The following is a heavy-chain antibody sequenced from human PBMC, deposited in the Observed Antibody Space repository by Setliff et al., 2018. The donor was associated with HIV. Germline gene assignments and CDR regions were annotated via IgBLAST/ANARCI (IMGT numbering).Heavy chain of an antibody. CDR2: IYYSGST. V-gene: IGHV4-39*07. Sequence: SETLSLTCTVSGGSISSSSYYWGWIRQPPGKGLEWIGSIYYSGSTYYNPSLKSRVTISVDTSKNQFSLKLSSVTAADTAVYYCARAVQLGDFDYWGQGTLVT. CDR3: ARAVQLGDFDY. CDR1: GGSISSSSYY. J-gene: IGHJ4*02. D-gene: IGHD6-6*01.